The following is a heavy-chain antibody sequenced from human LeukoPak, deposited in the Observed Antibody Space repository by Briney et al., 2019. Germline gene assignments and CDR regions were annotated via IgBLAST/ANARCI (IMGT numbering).Heavy chain of an antibody. V-gene: IGHV3-30*02. CDR1: GFTFSSYG. Sequence: PGRSLRLSCAASGFTFSSYGMHWVRQAPGKGLEWVAFIRYDGGEKYFADFVKGRFTISRDDSKSTLYLQMNSLRGDDTAVYYCAKNAAAGTPDYWGQGTLVTVSS. D-gene: IGHD6-13*01. CDR2: IRYDGGEK. J-gene: IGHJ4*02. CDR3: AKNAAAGTPDY.